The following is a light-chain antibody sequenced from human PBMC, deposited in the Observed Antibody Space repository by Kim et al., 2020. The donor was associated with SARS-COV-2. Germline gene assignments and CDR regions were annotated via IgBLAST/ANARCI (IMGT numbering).Light chain of an antibody. CDR1: QSVSNF. J-gene: IGKJ2*01. CDR2: DAS. CDR3: QQRNNWPTFN. Sequence: EIVLTQFPATLSLSPGETATLSCRASQSVSNFLAWYQQKPGQAPRLLIYDASNRAPGIPARFSGSGSGTDFTLNISSLEPEDFAVYYWQQRNNWPTFNFGQGTKLEI. V-gene: IGKV3-11*01.